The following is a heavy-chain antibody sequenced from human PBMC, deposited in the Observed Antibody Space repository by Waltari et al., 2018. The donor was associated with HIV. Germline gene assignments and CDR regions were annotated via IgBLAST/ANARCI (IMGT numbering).Heavy chain of an antibody. CDR1: GYTFTGYY. CDR3: ARAELLWFGQAGFDP. CDR2: INPNSGGT. V-gene: IGHV1-2*06. Sequence: QVQLVQSGAEVKKPGASVKVSCKASGYTFTGYYMHWVRQAAGQGLEWMGRINPNSGGTNYAQKFQGRVTMTRDTSINTAYMELSRLRSDDTAVYYCARAELLWFGQAGFDPWDQGTLVTVSS. D-gene: IGHD3-10*01. J-gene: IGHJ5*02.